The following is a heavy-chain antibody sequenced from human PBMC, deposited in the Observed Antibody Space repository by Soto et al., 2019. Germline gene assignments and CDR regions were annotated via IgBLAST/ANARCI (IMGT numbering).Heavy chain of an antibody. CDR2: ISYDGSNK. CDR3: AKGTQRDYYDSSGYLTPHYGMDV. D-gene: IGHD3-22*01. J-gene: IGHJ6*02. V-gene: IGHV3-30*18. Sequence: PGGSLRLSCAASGFTFSSYGMHWVRQAPGKGLEWVAVISYDGSNKYYADSVKGRFTISRDNSKNTLYLQMNSLRAEDTAVYYCAKGTQRDYYDSSGYLTPHYGMDVWGQGTTVTVSS. CDR1: GFTFSSYG.